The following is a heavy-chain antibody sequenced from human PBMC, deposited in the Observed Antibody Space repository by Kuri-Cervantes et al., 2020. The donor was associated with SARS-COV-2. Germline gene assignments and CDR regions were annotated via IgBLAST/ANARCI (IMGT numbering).Heavy chain of an antibody. CDR3: ARDRYMMALGGAFDI. CDR1: GFTFDCYA. J-gene: IGHJ3*02. D-gene: IGHD3-16*02. Sequence: GESLKISCVASGFTFDCYAMTWVRQAPGKGLEWVSVITGSGGSTVYADSVQGRFTISRDNSKNTVYLQMNNLRAEDTAVYYCARDRYMMALGGAFDIWGQGTMVTVSS. V-gene: IGHV3-23*01. CDR2: ITGSGGST.